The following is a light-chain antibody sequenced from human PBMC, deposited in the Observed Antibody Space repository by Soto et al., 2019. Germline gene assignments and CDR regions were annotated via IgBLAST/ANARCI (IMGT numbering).Light chain of an antibody. J-gene: IGKJ2*01. CDR1: QSLNSW. V-gene: IGKV1-5*03. Sequence: DIQMTQSPSTLSASVGDRDSITCRASQSLNSWLAWYQQKPGKASKLLIYKTSTLESGVPSRFSGSGSGTEFTLTISNLQPDDFATYYCQQYNTYSFGQGTKLEIK. CDR3: QQYNTYS. CDR2: KTS.